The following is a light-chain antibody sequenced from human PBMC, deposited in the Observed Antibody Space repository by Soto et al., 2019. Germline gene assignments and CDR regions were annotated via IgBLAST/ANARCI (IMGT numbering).Light chain of an antibody. V-gene: IGKV3-15*01. CDR1: QSVSYN. Sequence: EIVMTQSPATLSVSPGETATLSCRASQSVSYNLAWYQQKPGQGPRLLIYGAFTRATGIPARFSGSGSGTEFTHTISSLQSEDCAVYYCQQYKNWPPLTFGGGTKVEIK. CDR3: QQYKNWPPLT. CDR2: GAF. J-gene: IGKJ4*01.